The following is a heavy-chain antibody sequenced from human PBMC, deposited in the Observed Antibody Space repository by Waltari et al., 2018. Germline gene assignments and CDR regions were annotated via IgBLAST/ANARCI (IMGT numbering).Heavy chain of an antibody. CDR1: GGTFSSYA. CDR2: IIPIFGTA. D-gene: IGHD3-16*02. Sequence: QVQLVQSGAEVKKPGSSVKVSCKASGGTFSSYAISWVRQAPGQGLEWMGGIIPIFGTANDAQKCQGRVTITADESTRTAYMELSSLRSEDTAVYYCALPSTPRITFGGVIANWGQGTLVTVSS. V-gene: IGHV1-69*01. CDR3: ALPSTPRITFGGVIAN. J-gene: IGHJ4*02.